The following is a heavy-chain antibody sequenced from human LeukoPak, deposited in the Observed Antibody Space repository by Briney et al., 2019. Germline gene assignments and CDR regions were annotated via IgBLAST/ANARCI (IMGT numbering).Heavy chain of an antibody. Sequence: SVKVSCKASGGTFSTYAISWVRQAPGQGLEWVGRIVPILGTANYAQNFQGRVTITADRSTTTAYMELSSLRSEDTAVYYCASGYKTVSVFDHWGQGTLVTVSS. V-gene: IGHV1-69*04. CDR1: GGTFSTYA. CDR3: ASGYKTVSVFDH. D-gene: IGHD5-24*01. J-gene: IGHJ4*02. CDR2: IVPILGTA.